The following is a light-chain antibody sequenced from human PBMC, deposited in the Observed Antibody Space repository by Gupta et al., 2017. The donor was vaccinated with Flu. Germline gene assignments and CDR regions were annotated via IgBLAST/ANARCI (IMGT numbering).Light chain of an antibody. J-gene: IGLJ1*01. CDR1: SSDVGYYNY. CDR3: NSYSTSSTYV. V-gene: IGLV2-14*01. CDR2: EVS. Sequence: QSALTQPASVSGSSGPSITISCTGTSSDVGYYNYVSWYQQHPGKAPKLILYEVSNRPSGISDRFSGSKSGNTASLTISGLQAEDEADYYCNSYSTSSTYVFGSGTKITVL.